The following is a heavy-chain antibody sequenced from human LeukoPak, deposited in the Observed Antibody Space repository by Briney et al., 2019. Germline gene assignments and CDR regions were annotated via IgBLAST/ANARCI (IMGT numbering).Heavy chain of an antibody. CDR3: ARAGLGATYGYYYYMDV. J-gene: IGHJ6*03. Sequence: SETLSLTCTVSGGSISSYYWSWIRQPPGKGLEWIGYIYYSGSTNYTPSLKSRVTISVDTSKNQFSLKLSSVTAADTAVYYCARAGLGATYGYYYYMDVWGKGTTVTISS. D-gene: IGHD1-26*01. CDR2: IYYSGST. CDR1: GGSISSYY. V-gene: IGHV4-59*01.